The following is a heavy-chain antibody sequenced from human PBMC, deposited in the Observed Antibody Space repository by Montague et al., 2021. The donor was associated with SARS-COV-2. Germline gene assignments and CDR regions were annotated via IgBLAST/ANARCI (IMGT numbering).Heavy chain of an antibody. CDR2: ITWDSGTL. J-gene: IGHJ4*02. Sequence: SLRLSCAASGFTFGDHAMHGVRQAPGKGPEWISGITWDSGTLGYADSVKGRFTISRDNAKNSLYLQMNSLRVEDTALYYCAKDFDYYDSSGYFDYWGQGTLVTVSS. CDR3: AKDFDYYDSSGYFDY. D-gene: IGHD3-22*01. V-gene: IGHV3-9*01. CDR1: GFTFGDHA.